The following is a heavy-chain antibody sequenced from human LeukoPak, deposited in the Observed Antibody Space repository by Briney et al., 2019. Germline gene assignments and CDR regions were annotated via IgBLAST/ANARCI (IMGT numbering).Heavy chain of an antibody. Sequence: PSETLSLTCTVSGGSISSSTYYWGWIRQSPGKGLEWIGSVHYSGGSYYSPFLKSRVTISLNTSKNQFSLKLSSVTAADTAVYYCARVTPAGAWLGYFDYWGQGTLVVVSS. CDR1: GGSISSSTYY. CDR2: VHYSGGS. V-gene: IGHV4-39*07. CDR3: ARVTPAGAWLGYFDY. D-gene: IGHD6-19*01. J-gene: IGHJ4*02.